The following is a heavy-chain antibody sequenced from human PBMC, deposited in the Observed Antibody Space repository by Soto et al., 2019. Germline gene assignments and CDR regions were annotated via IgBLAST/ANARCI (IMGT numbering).Heavy chain of an antibody. CDR1: GYSFTSYW. J-gene: IGHJ6*02. Sequence: PGESLKISCKGSGYSFTSYWIGWVRQMPGKGLEWMGIIYPGDSDTRYSPSFQGQVTISADKSITTAYLQWSSLKASDTAMYYCARTSAAGKYYYGMDVWGQGTTVTVSS. V-gene: IGHV5-51*01. CDR3: ARTSAAGKYYYGMDV. CDR2: IYPGDSDT. D-gene: IGHD6-13*01.